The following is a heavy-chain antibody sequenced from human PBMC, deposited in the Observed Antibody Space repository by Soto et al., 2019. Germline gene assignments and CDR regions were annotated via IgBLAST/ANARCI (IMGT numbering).Heavy chain of an antibody. J-gene: IGHJ4*02. V-gene: IGHV6-1*01. CDR3: ARVHIAAAGTYFDY. Sequence: SQTLSRTCAISVDSVSSNSAAWNWIRQSPSRGLEWLGRTYYRSKWYNDYAVSVKSRITINPDTSKNQFSLQLNSVTPEDTAVYYCARVHIAAAGTYFDYWGQGTLVTVSS. CDR1: VDSVSSNSAA. CDR2: TYYRSKWYN. D-gene: IGHD6-13*01.